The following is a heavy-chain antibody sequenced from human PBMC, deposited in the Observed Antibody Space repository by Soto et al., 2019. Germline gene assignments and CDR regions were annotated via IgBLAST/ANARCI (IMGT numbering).Heavy chain of an antibody. D-gene: IGHD3-16*01. CDR1: GGSISSSSYY. CDR3: ARGGKAARGRLYWFDP. Sequence: PSETLSLTCTVSGGSISSSSYYWGWIRQPPGKGLEWIGSIYYSGSTYYNPSLKSRVTISVDTSKNQFSLKLSSVTAADTAVYYCARGGKAARGRLYWFDPWGQGTLVTVSS. J-gene: IGHJ5*02. CDR2: IYYSGST. V-gene: IGHV4-39*07.